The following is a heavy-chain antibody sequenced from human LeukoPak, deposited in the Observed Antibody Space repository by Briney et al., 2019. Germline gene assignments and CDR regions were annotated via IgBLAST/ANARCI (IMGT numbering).Heavy chain of an antibody. CDR2: IYYSGST. J-gene: IGHJ5*02. D-gene: IGHD6-13*01. CDR3: ARGLVWAAGTRWFDP. CDR1: GDSITSSSYY. V-gene: IGHV4-39*07. Sequence: SETLSLTCTVSGDSITSSSYYWGWIRQPPGKGLEWIGSIYYSGSTYYNPSLKSRVTISVDTSKNQFSLKLSSVTAADTAVYYCARGLVWAAGTRWFDPWGQGTLVTVSS.